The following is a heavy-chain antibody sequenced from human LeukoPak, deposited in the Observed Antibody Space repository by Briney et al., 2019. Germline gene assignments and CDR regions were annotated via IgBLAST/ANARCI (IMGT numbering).Heavy chain of an antibody. Sequence: SETLSLTCTVSGGSISSYYWSWIRQPAGKGLEWIGRIYTSGSTNYNPSLKSRVTMSVDTSKNQFSLKLSSVTAADTAVYYCARDWDQISRTGGRVVLFDYWGQGTLVTVSS. CDR2: IYTSGST. CDR3: ARDWDQISRTGGRVVLFDY. J-gene: IGHJ4*02. CDR1: GGSISSYY. V-gene: IGHV4-4*07. D-gene: IGHD3-3*01.